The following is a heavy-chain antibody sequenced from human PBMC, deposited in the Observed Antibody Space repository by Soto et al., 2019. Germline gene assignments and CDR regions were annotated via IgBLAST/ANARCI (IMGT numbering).Heavy chain of an antibody. D-gene: IGHD4-17*01. V-gene: IGHV5-51*01. CDR2: IYPGDSET. CDR1: GDDFSGVW. CDR3: ARSAEGTGYSDYILEH. Sequence: VQLVQSGAEVKKPGESLKISCKGSGDDFSGVWVGWVRQMPGKGLEWMGIIYPGDSETRYSPSFRGQVTMSADRSNSTAYLQWDSLKASDTAMYYCARSAEGTGYSDYILEHWGQGTLVTVSS. J-gene: IGHJ4*02.